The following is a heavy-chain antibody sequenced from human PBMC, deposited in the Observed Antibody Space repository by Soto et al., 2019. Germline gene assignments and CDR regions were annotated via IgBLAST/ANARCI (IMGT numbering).Heavy chain of an antibody. Sequence: SETLSLTCSVSGASITSNYWTWIRQPPGEGLEWIGNIYYSGVTNYNPSLKSRVTISVDTSNNQFSLKLSSVTAADTAVYYCATGGGGDVLRFFDCFFWGRGTLVTVSS. CDR2: IYYSGVT. V-gene: IGHV4-59*01. CDR3: ATGGGGDVLRFFDCFF. J-gene: IGHJ1*01. CDR1: GASITSNY. D-gene: IGHD3-9*01.